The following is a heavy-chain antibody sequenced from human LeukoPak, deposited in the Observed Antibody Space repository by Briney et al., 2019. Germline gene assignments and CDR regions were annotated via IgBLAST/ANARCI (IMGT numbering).Heavy chain of an antibody. Sequence: PSETLSLTCTVSGGSISSYYWSWIRQPPGKGLEWIGYIYYSGRTNYNPSLKSRVTISVDTSKNQFSLKLSSVTAADTAVYYCARHGSSGWYSGWFDPWGQGTLVTVSS. D-gene: IGHD6-19*01. J-gene: IGHJ5*02. CDR3: ARHGSSGWYSGWFDP. CDR1: GGSISSYY. V-gene: IGHV4-59*01. CDR2: IYYSGRT.